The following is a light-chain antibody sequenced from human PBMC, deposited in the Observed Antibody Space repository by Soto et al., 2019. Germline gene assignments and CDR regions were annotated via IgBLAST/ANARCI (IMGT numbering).Light chain of an antibody. J-gene: IGLJ1*01. CDR2: GVS. V-gene: IGLV2-8*01. CDR1: SSDVGGYNC. CDR3: SSYAGSNNLGV. Sequence: QSALTQPPSASGSPGQSVTISCTGTSSDVGGYNCVSWYQQHPGKAPKLMIYGVSKRPSGVPDRFSGSKSGNMASLTVSGLQAEDEADYYCSSYAGSNNLGVFGTGTKLTVL.